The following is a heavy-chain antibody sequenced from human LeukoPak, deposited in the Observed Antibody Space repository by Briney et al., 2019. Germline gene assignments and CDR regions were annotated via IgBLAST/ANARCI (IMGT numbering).Heavy chain of an antibody. CDR2: INHSGST. CDR3: ARGLLRYFDY. Sequence: SETLSLTCAVYGGSFSGYYWSWIRQPPGQGLEWIGEINHSGSTNYNTSLKSRVTISVDTSKNQFSLKLSSVTAADTAVYYCARGLLRYFDYWGEGTLVTVSS. V-gene: IGHV4-34*01. J-gene: IGHJ4*02. CDR1: GGSFSGYY.